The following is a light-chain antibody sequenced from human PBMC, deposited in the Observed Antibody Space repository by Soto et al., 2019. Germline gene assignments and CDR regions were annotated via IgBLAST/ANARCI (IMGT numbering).Light chain of an antibody. CDR1: QSVNSN. Sequence: EIVMTQSPDTLSVSPGETATLSCRASQSVNSNLAWYQQKPGQAPRLLISDASTRAAGLPARFSGSGSGTEFTLTISSLQSEDFAVYFCQQSNNWPKPFGQGTKVEIK. CDR2: DAS. J-gene: IGKJ1*01. CDR3: QQSNNWPKP. V-gene: IGKV3-15*01.